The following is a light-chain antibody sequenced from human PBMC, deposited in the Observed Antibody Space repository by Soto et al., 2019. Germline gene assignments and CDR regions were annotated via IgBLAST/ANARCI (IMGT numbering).Light chain of an antibody. CDR3: QQYNSWPRT. V-gene: IGKV3-15*01. Sequence: VMTQSPATLSVSPGERATLSCRASQSVRNNLAWYQQKPGQAPGLLIYGASTRAIGVPSRFNGGGSATEFTLSISSLQSEDFVVYSCQQYNSWPRTFGQGTKLEIK. CDR2: GAS. CDR1: QSVRNN. J-gene: IGKJ2*01.